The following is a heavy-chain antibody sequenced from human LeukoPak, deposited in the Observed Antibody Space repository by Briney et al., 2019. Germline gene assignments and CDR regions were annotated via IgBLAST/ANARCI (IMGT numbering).Heavy chain of an antibody. CDR2: VYYTGVT. Sequence: SETLSLTCTVSGGYIITSGHYWGWIRQPPGKGLEWIGSVYYTGVTSTNPFLRSRMSISVDTSKNQFSLNLTSVTAADAAVYYCARERSSSGGHNWFDPWGQGTLVTVSS. D-gene: IGHD4-23*01. J-gene: IGHJ5*02. V-gene: IGHV4-39*07. CDR1: GGYIITSGHY. CDR3: ARERSSSGGHNWFDP.